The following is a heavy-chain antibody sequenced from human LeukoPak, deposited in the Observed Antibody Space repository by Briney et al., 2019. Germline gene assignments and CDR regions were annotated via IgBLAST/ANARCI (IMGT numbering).Heavy chain of an antibody. CDR1: VFTFSNSA. J-gene: IGHJ4*01. Sequence: GGSVRLSCASSVFTFSNSAMSWVRPAPGKGLEGVAVIWYDGSNKYSADPVKGEFTISRDNSKNTLYRQMDTLRAEDTAVNYCANTGGTTGVDYWGQGTLVNVSS. D-gene: IGHD1-1*01. CDR3: ANTGGTTGVDY. CDR2: IWYDGSNK. V-gene: IGHV3-33*08.